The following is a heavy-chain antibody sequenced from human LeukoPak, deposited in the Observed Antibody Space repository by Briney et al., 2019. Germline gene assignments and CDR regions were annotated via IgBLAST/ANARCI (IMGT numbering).Heavy chain of an antibody. V-gene: IGHV3-13*04. Sequence: GGSLRLSCAGSGFTFSNYDMHWVRQATGKGLEWVSVIGTAGDTYYSGSVKGRFTVSREDAKNSFYLQMNSLRAGDTAVYYCARVNGFSDDAFDIWGQGTMVTVSS. D-gene: IGHD2-8*01. CDR2: IGTAGDT. CDR3: ARVNGFSDDAFDI. J-gene: IGHJ3*02. CDR1: GFTFSNYD.